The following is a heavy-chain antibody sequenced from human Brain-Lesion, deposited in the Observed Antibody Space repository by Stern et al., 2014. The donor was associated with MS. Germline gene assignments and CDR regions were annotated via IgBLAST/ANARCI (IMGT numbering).Heavy chain of an antibody. J-gene: IGHJ6*02. CDR1: GGSISSGGYY. CDR3: ARGRVVPGFQYYATDV. D-gene: IGHD2-2*01. V-gene: IGHV4-61*02. Sequence: QVQLVESGPGLVKPSQTLSLSCTVSGGSISSGGYYWSWIRQPAGKGLEWIGRLFNSGSTNYNPPLKSRVTISIDTSKNQFSLRLNSMTAADTAVYYCARGRVVPGFQYYATDVWGQGTTVIVSS. CDR2: LFNSGST.